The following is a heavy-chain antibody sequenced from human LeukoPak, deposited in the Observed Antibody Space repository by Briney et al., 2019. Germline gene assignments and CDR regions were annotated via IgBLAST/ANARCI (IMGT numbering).Heavy chain of an antibody. Sequence: ASETLSLTCTVSGGSISSSSYYWGWIRQPPGKGLEWIGSIYYSGSTHYNPSLKSRVTISVDTSKNQFSLKLSSVTAADTAVYYCARAYPDYGGNSGYFDYWGQGTLVTVSS. CDR1: GGSISSSSYY. CDR2: IYYSGST. CDR3: ARAYPDYGGNSGYFDY. D-gene: IGHD4-23*01. V-gene: IGHV4-39*07. J-gene: IGHJ4*02.